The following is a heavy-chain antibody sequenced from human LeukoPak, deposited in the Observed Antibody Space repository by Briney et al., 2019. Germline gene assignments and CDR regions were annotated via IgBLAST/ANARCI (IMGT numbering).Heavy chain of an antibody. J-gene: IGHJ5*02. V-gene: IGHV3-15*01. Sequence: PGGSLGLSCAASGFTCNNAWMSWVRQDPGKGLEWISRIKSKTYGGTTEYAAPVKGRFTISRDDSESTLFLQMDSLTTEDTAVYYCTRDHFAWGRGTLVTVSS. D-gene: IGHD2/OR15-2a*01. CDR2: IKSKTYGGTT. CDR1: GFTCNNAW. CDR3: TRDHFA.